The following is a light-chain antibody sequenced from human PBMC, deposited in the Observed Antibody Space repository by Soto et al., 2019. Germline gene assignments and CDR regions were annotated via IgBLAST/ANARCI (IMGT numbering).Light chain of an antibody. Sequence: EIVLTQSPDTLSLSPGERATLSCRASQSVSRNYVAWYQQKPGQSPRLLINGVSNRATGIPDRFRGSGSGTDFTLTISRLEPEDFAVYHCQQYGSLPFTFGQGTKLEIK. CDR1: QSVSRNY. V-gene: IGKV3-20*01. J-gene: IGKJ2*01. CDR2: GVS. CDR3: QQYGSLPFT.